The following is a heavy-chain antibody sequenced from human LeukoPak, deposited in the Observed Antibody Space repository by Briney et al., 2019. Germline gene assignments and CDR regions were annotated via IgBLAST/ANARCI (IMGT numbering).Heavy chain of an antibody. CDR2: IYSGGST. CDR3: ARETDTAMGYYYYGMDV. V-gene: IGHV3-66*01. J-gene: IGHJ6*02. CDR1: GFTVSSNY. D-gene: IGHD5-18*01. Sequence: GGSLRLSCAASGFTVSSNYMSWVRQAPGKGLEWVSVIYSGGSTYYADSVKGRFTISGDNSKNTLYLQMNSLRAEDTAVYYCARETDTAMGYYYYGMDVWGQGTTVTVSS.